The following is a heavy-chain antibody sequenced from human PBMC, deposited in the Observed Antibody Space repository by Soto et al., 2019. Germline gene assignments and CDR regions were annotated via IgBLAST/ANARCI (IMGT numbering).Heavy chain of an antibody. D-gene: IGHD2-21*01. J-gene: IGHJ6*02. CDR1: GFTLSNYG. V-gene: IGHV3-23*01. CDR2: ISGSGGST. Sequence: GGSLRLSCAASGFTLSNYGMSWVRQAPGKGLEWVSAISGSGGSTYHADSVKGRFTISRDNSKNTLYLQMNSLRAEDTAVYDCAKEGFAEVYGMDVWGQGTTVTVSS. CDR3: AKEGFAEVYGMDV.